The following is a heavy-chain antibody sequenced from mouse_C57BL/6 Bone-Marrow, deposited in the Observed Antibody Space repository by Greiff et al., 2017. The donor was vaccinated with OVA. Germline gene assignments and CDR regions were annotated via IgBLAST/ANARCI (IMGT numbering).Heavy chain of an antibody. Sequence: VHVKQSGPELVKPGASVKIPCKASGYTFTDYNMDWVKQSHGKSLEWIGDINPNNGGTIYNQKFKGKATLTVDKSSSTAYMELRSLTSEDTAVYYCARPLYDGYYWYFDVWGTGTTVTVSS. CDR3: ARPLYDGYYWYFDV. CDR1: GYTFTDYN. V-gene: IGHV1-18*01. D-gene: IGHD2-3*01. CDR2: INPNNGGT. J-gene: IGHJ1*03.